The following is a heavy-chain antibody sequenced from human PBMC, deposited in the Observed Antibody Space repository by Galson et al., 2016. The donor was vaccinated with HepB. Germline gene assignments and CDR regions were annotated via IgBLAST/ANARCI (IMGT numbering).Heavy chain of an antibody. V-gene: IGHV5-10-1*01. D-gene: IGHD6-6*01. CDR1: GYSFTSYC. CDR3: VRLKEDYSSSAGGY. Sequence: QSGAEVKKSGESLRISCKGSGYSFTSYCISWVRQMPGKGLEWMGSIDPSDSYTNYSPSFQGHVTISADKSISTAYLQWSSLKAPDSAMYYCVRLKEDYSSSAGGYWGQGTLVTVSS. CDR2: IDPSDSYT. J-gene: IGHJ4*02.